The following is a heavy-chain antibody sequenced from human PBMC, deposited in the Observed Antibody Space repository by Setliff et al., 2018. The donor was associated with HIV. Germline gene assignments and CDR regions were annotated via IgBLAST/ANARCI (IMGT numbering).Heavy chain of an antibody. CDR1: AFTFRRYS. V-gene: IGHV3-21*01. D-gene: IGHD2-15*01. Sequence: GGSLRLSCAASAFTFRRYSMNWVRQAPGKGLEWVSSISSRSTYIYYAESVKGRFTISRDNAKNSLYLQMNSLRAEDTAVYYCARDRIDIISDEPRDAFDIWGQGTMVT. CDR3: ARDRIDIISDEPRDAFDI. CDR2: ISSRSTYI. J-gene: IGHJ3*02.